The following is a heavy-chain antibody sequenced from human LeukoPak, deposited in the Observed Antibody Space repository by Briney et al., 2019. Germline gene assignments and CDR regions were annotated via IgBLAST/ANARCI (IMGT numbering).Heavy chain of an antibody. J-gene: IGHJ5*02. CDR2: IFHSGAT. Sequence: SETLSLTCTVSGGSVNSGSYFWSWIRQPPGKGLEWIGYIFHSGATNYNPSLKSRVTISIDTSKNQFSLKLSSVTAADTAVYYCAKSKATMNWFDPWGQGTLVTVSS. CDR1: GGSVNSGSYF. D-gene: IGHD5-12*01. CDR3: AKSKATMNWFDP. V-gene: IGHV4-61*01.